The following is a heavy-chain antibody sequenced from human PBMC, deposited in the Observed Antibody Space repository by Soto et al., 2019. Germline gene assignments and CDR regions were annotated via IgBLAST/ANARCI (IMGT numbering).Heavy chain of an antibody. CDR3: ARASFSSSSSWFDP. D-gene: IGHD6-6*01. CDR2: ISYTGRT. J-gene: IGHJ5*02. Sequence: NPSETLSLTWIVSGGSISSVANFWSWIRQLPGRGLEWIGYISYTGRTYYTPSLNSRLTISLDTSKNLFSLRLSAVTAADTAVYFCARASFSSSSSWFDPWGQGTLVTVSS. CDR1: GGSISSVANF. V-gene: IGHV4-31*02.